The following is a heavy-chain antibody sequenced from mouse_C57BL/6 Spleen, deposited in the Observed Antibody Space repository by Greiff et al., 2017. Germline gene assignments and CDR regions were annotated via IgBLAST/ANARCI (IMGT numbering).Heavy chain of an antibody. CDR2: IDPETGGT. V-gene: IGHV1-15*01. CDR1: GYTFTDYE. Sequence: LQESGAELVRPGASVTLSCKASGYTFTDYEMHWVKQTPVHGLEWIGAIDPETGGTAYNQKFKGKAILTADKSSSTAYMELRSLTSEDSAVYYCTRLGKTGTGFAYWGQGTLVTVSA. D-gene: IGHD4-1*01. J-gene: IGHJ3*01. CDR3: TRLGKTGTGFAY.